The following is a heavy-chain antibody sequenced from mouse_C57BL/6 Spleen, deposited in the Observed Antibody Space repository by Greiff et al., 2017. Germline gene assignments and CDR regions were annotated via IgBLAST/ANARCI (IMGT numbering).Heavy chain of an antibody. CDR3: ARNDYDVRDWYFDV. V-gene: IGHV2-9-1*01. D-gene: IGHD2-4*01. Sequence: QVQLKQSGPGLVAPSQSLSITCTVSGFSLTSYAISWVRQPPGKGLEWLGVIWTGGGTNYNSALKSRLSISKDNAKSQVFLKMNSLQTDDTARYYCARNDYDVRDWYFDVWGTGTTVTVSS. CDR1: GFSLTSYA. CDR2: IWTGGGT. J-gene: IGHJ1*03.